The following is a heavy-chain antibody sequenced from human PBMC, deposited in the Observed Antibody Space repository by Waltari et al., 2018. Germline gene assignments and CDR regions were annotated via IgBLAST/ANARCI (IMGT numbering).Heavy chain of an antibody. J-gene: IGHJ4*02. V-gene: IGHV1-69*04. CDR2: IIPILGIA. CDR3: ARGRDYGDDRTFDY. Sequence: QVQLVQSGAEVKKPGSSVKVSCKASGGTFSSYAISWVRHAPGQGLEWMGGIIPILGIANYAQKFQGRVTITADESTSTAYMELSSLRSEDTAVYYCARGRDYGDDRTFDYWGQGTLVTVSS. CDR1: GGTFSSYA. D-gene: IGHD4-17*01.